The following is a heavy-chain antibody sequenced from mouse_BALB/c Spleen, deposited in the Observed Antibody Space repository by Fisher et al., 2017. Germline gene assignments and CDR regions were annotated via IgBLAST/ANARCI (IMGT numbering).Heavy chain of an antibody. CDR3: ARRRGYGIRGNYAMDY. Sequence: KFKGKATMTVDKSSSTAYMELARLTSEDSAIYYCARRRGYGIRGNYAMDYWGQGTSVTVSS. D-gene: IGHD2-1*01. V-gene: IGHV1S137*01. J-gene: IGHJ4*01.